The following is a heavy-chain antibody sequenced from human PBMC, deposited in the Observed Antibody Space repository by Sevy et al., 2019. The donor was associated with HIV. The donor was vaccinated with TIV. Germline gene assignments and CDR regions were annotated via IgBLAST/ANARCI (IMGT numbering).Heavy chain of an antibody. CDR1: GFTFSSHA. Sequence: GGSLRLSCAASGFTFSSHAMHWVRQAPGKGLEWLTIISHDGSKKYYADSVEGRFTISRDFSKSTVYLQMNSLTTEDTAVYYCARDLPNWGIDYRGQGTLVTVSS. J-gene: IGHJ4*02. D-gene: IGHD7-27*01. CDR2: ISHDGSKK. V-gene: IGHV3-30*03. CDR3: ARDLPNWGIDY.